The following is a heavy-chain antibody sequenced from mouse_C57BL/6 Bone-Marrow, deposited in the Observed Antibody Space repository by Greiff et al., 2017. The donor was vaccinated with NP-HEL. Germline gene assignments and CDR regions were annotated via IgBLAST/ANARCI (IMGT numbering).Heavy chain of an antibody. CDR2: ISNGGGST. CDR3: ARPLYDYDGEGWWNYYAMDY. D-gene: IGHD2-4*01. Sequence: EVQGVESGGGLVQPGGSLKLSCAASGFTFSDYYMYWVRQTPEKRLEWVAYISNGGGSTYYLDTVKGRFTISRDNAKNTLYLQMSRLKSEDTAMYYCARPLYDYDGEGWWNYYAMDYWGQGTSVTVSS. V-gene: IGHV5-12*01. CDR1: GFTFSDYY. J-gene: IGHJ4*01.